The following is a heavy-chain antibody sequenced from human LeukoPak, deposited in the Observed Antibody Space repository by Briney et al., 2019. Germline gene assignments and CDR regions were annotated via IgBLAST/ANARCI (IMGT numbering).Heavy chain of an antibody. CDR3: ARDTPYRIGYCSSTSCYTMDY. Sequence: EASVKVSCKASGGTFSSYAISWVRQAPGQGLEWMGGIIPIFGTANYAQKFQGRVTITADESTSTAYMELSSLRSEDTAVYYCARDTPYRIGYCSSTSCYTMDYWGQETLVTVSS. V-gene: IGHV1-69*13. CDR1: GGTFSSYA. J-gene: IGHJ4*02. CDR2: IIPIFGTA. D-gene: IGHD2-2*02.